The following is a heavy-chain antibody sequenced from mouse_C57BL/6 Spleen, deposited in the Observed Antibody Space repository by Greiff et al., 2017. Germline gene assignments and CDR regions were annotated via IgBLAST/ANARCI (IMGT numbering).Heavy chain of an antibody. J-gene: IGHJ4*01. Sequence: QVQLQQPGAELVRPGSSVKLSCKASGYTFTSYWMDWVKQRPGQGLEWIGNIYPSDSETHYNQKFKDKATLTVDKSSSTAYMQLSSLTSEDSAVYYCASHYDGAMDYWGQGTSVTVSS. CDR2: IYPSDSET. V-gene: IGHV1-61*01. D-gene: IGHD1-2*01. CDR1: GYTFTSYW. CDR3: ASHYDGAMDY.